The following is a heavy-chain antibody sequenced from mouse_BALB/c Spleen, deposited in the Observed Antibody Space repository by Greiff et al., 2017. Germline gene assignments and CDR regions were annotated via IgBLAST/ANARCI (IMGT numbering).Heavy chain of an antibody. CDR1: GYSTTSDYA. D-gene: IGHD2-4*01. Sequence: EVQLQQSGPGLVKPSQSLSLTCTVTGYSTTSDYAWNWIRQFPGNKLEWMGYISYSGSTSYNPSLKSRISITRDTSKNQFFLQLNSVTTEDTATYYCARGEYDYYFDYWGQGTTLTVSS. CDR2: ISYSGST. V-gene: IGHV3-2*02. J-gene: IGHJ2*01. CDR3: ARGEYDYYFDY.